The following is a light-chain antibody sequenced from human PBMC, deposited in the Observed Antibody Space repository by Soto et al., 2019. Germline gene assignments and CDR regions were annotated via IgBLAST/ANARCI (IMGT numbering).Light chain of an antibody. V-gene: IGKV3-20*01. J-gene: IGKJ1*01. CDR1: QSVNSNY. CDR3: QQYDGSPRT. CDR2: GAS. Sequence: EIVLTQSPGTLSLSPGERATLSCRASQSVNSNYLAWYQQKPGQGPRLLMYGASSRATGIPDRFSGSGSGTDFTLTISRLEPEDFAVYYCQQYDGSPRTFGQGTKVEIK.